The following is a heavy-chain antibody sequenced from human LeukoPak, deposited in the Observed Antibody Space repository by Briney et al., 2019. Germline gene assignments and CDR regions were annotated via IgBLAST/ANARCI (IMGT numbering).Heavy chain of an antibody. CDR1: GYTFTGYY. D-gene: IGHD2-2*02. Sequence: GASVKVSCKASGYTFTGYYMHWVRQAPGQGLEWMGWINPNSGGTNYAQKFQGRVTMTRDTSISTAYMELSRLRSDDTAVYYCARAPRKDIVVVPAAIHVWFDPWGQGTLVTVSS. J-gene: IGHJ5*02. V-gene: IGHV1-2*02. CDR2: INPNSGGT. CDR3: ARAPRKDIVVVPAAIHVWFDP.